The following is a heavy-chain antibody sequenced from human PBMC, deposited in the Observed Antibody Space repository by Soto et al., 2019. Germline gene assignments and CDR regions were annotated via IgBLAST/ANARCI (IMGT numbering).Heavy chain of an antibody. CDR2: ITGSSSST. Sequence: VRLVQSGGGLAKPGESLRLSCEASGFTFSYFTMNWVRQAPGKGLEWVSSITGSSSSTYYTDSVQGRFSISRDNAKSTLFLEMNSLRAEDTAVYYCARISIQEEYYFDYWGQGVLVTVSS. CDR3: ARISIQEEYYFDY. CDR1: GFTFSYFT. V-gene: IGHV3-21*01. D-gene: IGHD1-1*01. J-gene: IGHJ4*02.